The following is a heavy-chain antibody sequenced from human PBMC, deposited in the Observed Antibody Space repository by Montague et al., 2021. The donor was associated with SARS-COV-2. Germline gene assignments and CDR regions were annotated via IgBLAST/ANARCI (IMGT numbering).Heavy chain of an antibody. CDR2: INHSGST. J-gene: IGHJ4*02. D-gene: IGHD2-21*01. V-gene: IGHV4-34*01. CDR3: ARGARQGCGFRLGSFDY. CDR1: GGSISGHY. Sequence: SETLSLTCAVYGGSISGHYWYWIRQPPGKRLEWRGEINHSGSTNKNQPPQSRLTMSLDRYKIQLSPKLCSVTAADTAVYYCARGARQGCGFRLGSFDYWGQGTLVTVSS.